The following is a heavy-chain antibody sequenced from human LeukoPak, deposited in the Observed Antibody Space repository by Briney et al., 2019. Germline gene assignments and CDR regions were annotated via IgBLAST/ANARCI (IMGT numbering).Heavy chain of an antibody. D-gene: IGHD6-13*01. CDR3: ARVVGLTGYSSSWYSGYYYYMDV. V-gene: IGHV1-46*01. CDR1: GYSFTSYG. CDR2: INPSDGST. J-gene: IGHJ6*03. Sequence: ASVKVSCKASGYSFTSYGFSWVRQAPGQGLEWMGIINPSDGSTTYAQKFQGRVTITADKSTSTAYMELSSLRSEDTAVYYCARVVGLTGYSSSWYSGYYYYMDVWGKGTTVTVSS.